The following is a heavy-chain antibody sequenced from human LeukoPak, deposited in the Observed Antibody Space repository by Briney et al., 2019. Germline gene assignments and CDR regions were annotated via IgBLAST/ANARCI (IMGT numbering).Heavy chain of an antibody. CDR2: ISAYNGNT. V-gene: IGHV1-18*01. Sequence: GASVKVSCKASGYTFTSYGISWVRQAPGQGLEWMGWISAYNGNTNYAQKLQGRVTMTTDTSTSTAYMELRSLRSEDTAVYYCARDLFVLGSGSYLGSPMDVWGKGTTVTISS. CDR1: GYTFTSYG. CDR3: ARDLFVLGSGSYLGSPMDV. D-gene: IGHD3-10*01. J-gene: IGHJ6*04.